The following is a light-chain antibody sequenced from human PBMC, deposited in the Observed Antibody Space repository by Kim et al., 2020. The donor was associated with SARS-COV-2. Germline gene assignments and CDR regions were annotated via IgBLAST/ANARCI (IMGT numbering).Light chain of an antibody. CDR3: QAWDTNTAL. J-gene: IGLJ3*02. Sequence: LSPGQTANSTSSGDNYGHQSVSWYQQKPGQSPVLVIYQDKKRPSGSPVQSAASNSGNTATLTISGTQPFDEADYYCQAWDTNTALFGGGTQLTVL. CDR2: QDK. CDR1: NYGHQS. V-gene: IGLV3-1*01.